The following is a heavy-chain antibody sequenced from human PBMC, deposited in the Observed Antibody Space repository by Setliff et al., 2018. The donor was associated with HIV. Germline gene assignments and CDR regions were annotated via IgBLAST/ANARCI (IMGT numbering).Heavy chain of an antibody. D-gene: IGHD4-17*01. Sequence: KPGGSLRLSCAASGGIFSNFYMSWIRQAPGKGLEWVSYISADGLTTFYADSVKGRFTISRDNSKDTLYLQMNSLRAGDTAVYYCLRGGSFGDIPNCWGQGTLVTVSS. CDR2: ISADGLTT. V-gene: IGHV3-11*04. J-gene: IGHJ4*02. CDR3: LRGGSFGDIPNC. CDR1: GGIFSNFY.